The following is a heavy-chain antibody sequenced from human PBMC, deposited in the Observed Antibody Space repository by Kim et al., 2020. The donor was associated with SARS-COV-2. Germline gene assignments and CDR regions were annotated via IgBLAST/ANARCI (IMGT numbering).Heavy chain of an antibody. CDR3: ARCYYDSSGYYRRFDY. D-gene: IGHD3-22*01. V-gene: IGHV4-31*03. J-gene: IGHJ4*02. Sequence: SETLSLTCTVSGGSISSGGYYWSWIRQHPGKGLEWIGYIYYSGSTYYNPSLKSRVNISVDTSKNQFSLKLSSVTAADTAVYYCARCYYDSSGYYRRFDYWGQGTLVTVSS. CDR2: IYYSGST. CDR1: GGSISSGGYY.